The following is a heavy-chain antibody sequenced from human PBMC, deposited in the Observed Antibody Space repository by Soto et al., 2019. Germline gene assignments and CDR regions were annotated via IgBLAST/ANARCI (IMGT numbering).Heavy chain of an antibody. D-gene: IGHD5-18*01. V-gene: IGHV1-18*01. CDR1: GYTFTSYG. CDR3: ASAIAYYSYLYFDY. Sequence: ASVKVSCKASGYTFTSYGISWVRQAPGQGLEWMGRISAYNGNTNYAQKLQGRVTMTTDTSTSTAYMELRSLRSDDTAVYYYASAIAYYSYLYFDYWGQGTLVTVSS. CDR2: ISAYNGNT. J-gene: IGHJ4*02.